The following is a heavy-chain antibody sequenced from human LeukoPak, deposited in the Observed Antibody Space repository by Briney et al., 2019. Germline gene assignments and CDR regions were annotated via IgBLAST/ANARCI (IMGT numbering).Heavy chain of an antibody. CDR1: GYTFTNDW. J-gene: IGHJ3*02. V-gene: IGHV5-51*01. CDR2: IYPGIYPGDSNT. Sequence: GESLKISCKASGYTFTNDWIGWVRQMPGKGLEWMGIIYPGIYPGDSNTRYSPSFQGQVTFSADKSINTAYLQWSSLKASDTAMYYCARPAAVARSPINDAFDIWGQGTMVTVSS. D-gene: IGHD6-13*01. CDR3: ARPAAVARSPINDAFDI.